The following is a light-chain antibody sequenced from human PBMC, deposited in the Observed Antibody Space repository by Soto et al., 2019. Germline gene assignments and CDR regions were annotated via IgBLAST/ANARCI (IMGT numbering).Light chain of an antibody. CDR2: DAF. CDR3: QQSDNPPFT. V-gene: IGKV1-33*01. CDR1: QAIKNF. J-gene: IGKJ5*01. Sequence: DFQMTQSPSSLSASVGVRVTITCRATQAIKNFLNWYQQKPGRAPKLLISDAFTLQRGVPSSFSGSGSATHFTFVISSLQPEDVGTYYFQQSDNPPFTFGQGTRLDI.